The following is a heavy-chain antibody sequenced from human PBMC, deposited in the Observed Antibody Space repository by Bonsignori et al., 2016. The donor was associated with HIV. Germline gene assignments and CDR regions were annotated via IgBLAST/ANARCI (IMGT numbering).Heavy chain of an antibody. J-gene: IGHJ4*02. V-gene: IGHV1-2*02. D-gene: IGHD3-10*01. CDR1: GYTFTGYY. CDR3: ARDRHYNSGSSAY. CDR2: INPNSGGT. Sequence: ASVKVSCKASGYTFTGYYIHWVRQAPGQGLEWMGWINPNSGGTHYAQKFQGRVTMTRDTSSGTAYMELTSLTSDDTAVYYCARDRHYNSGSSAYWGQGALVTVSS.